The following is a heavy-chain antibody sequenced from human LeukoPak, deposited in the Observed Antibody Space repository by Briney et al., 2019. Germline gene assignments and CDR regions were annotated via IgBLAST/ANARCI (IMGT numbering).Heavy chain of an antibody. CDR1: GFTFSSYA. V-gene: IGHV3-23*01. Sequence: GGSLRLSCAASGFTFSSYAMSWVRQAPGKGLEWVSAISGSGGSTYYADSVKGRFTISRDNSKNTLYLQMNSLRAKDTAVYYCAKVRASKGYYYYGMDVWGQGTTVTVSS. J-gene: IGHJ6*02. CDR3: AKVRASKGYYYYGMDV. CDR2: ISGSGGST.